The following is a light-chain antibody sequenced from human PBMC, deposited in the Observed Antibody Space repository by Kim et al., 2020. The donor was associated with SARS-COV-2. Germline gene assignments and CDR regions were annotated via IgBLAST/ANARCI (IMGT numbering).Light chain of an antibody. CDR3: QQYGSSPYT. J-gene: IGKJ2*01. CDR1: QSVSNNY. CDR2: GAS. Sequence: EIVLTQSPGTLSLSPGERATLSCRASQSVSNNYLAWYQQRPGQAPRLLIYGASSRATGIPDRFSGSASGTDFTLTISRLEPEDFAVYYCQQYGSSPYTFGQGTKLEI. V-gene: IGKV3-20*01.